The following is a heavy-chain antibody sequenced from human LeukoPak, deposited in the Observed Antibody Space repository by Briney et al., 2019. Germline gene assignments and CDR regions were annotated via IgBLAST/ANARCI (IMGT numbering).Heavy chain of an antibody. Sequence: PSETLSLTCAVYGGSFSGYYWSWIRQPPGKGLEWIGEINHSGSTNYNPSLKSRVTISVDTSKNQFSLKLSSVTAADTAVYYCARRSTVTKPYWYFDLWGRGTLVTVSS. J-gene: IGHJ2*01. CDR2: INHSGST. V-gene: IGHV4-34*01. D-gene: IGHD4-17*01. CDR3: ARRSTVTKPYWYFDL. CDR1: GGSFSGYY.